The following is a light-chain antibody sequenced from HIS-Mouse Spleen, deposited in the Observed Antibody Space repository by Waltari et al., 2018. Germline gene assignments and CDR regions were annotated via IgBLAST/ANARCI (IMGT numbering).Light chain of an antibody. CDR2: GAS. CDR1: QSVSNN. J-gene: IGKJ2*01. Sequence: EIVKTQSPSTLSVSPGERATLSCRASQSVSNNLAWYQQKPGQAPRLLIYGASTRATGFPDRFRGSGSGTEFTLTISSLQSEDFAVYYCQQYNNWPYTFGQGTKLEIK. V-gene: IGKV3-15*01. CDR3: QQYNNWPYT.